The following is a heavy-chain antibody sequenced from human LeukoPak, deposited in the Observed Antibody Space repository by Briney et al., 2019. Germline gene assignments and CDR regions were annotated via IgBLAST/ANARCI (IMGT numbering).Heavy chain of an antibody. J-gene: IGHJ4*02. CDR3: ARSGWAGYYFDY. V-gene: IGHV1-8*01. CDR1: GYTFTSYD. Sequence: ASLKVSCKASGYTFTSYDINWVRQATGQGLEWMGWMNPNSGNTGYAQKFQGRVTMTRNTSISTAYMELSSLRSEDTAVYYCARSGWAGYYFDYWGQGTLVTVSS. D-gene: IGHD6-19*01. CDR2: MNPNSGNT.